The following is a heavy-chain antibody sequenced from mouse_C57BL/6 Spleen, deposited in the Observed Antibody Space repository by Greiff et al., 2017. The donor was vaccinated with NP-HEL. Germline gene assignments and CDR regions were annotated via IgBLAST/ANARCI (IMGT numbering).Heavy chain of an antibody. V-gene: IGHV1-15*01. J-gene: IGHJ2*01. D-gene: IGHD2-5*01. CDR2: IDPETGGM. Sequence: QVQLQQSGAELVRPGASVTLSCKASGYTFTDYEMHWVKQTPVHGLEWIGAIDPETGGMAYNQKFKGKAILTADKSSSTAYMELRSLTSEDSAVYYCTYYYSNYAYWGQGTTLTVSS. CDR3: TYYYSNYAY. CDR1: GYTFTDYE.